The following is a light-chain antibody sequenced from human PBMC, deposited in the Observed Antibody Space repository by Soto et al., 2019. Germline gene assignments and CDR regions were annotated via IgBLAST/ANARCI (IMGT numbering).Light chain of an antibody. CDR1: QGISSW. J-gene: IGKJ2*01. Sequence: DIQMTQSPSSVSASVGDRVTITCRASQGISSWLAWYQKKPGKAPNLLIYAASSLQSGVPSRFSGSESGTDFTLTISSLQPEDCAIYFCQQANSPYTFGQGTKLEIK. V-gene: IGKV1-12*01. CDR3: QQANSPYT. CDR2: AAS.